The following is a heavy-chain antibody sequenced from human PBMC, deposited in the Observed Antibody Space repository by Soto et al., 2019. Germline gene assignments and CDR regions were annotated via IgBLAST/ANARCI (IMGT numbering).Heavy chain of an antibody. Sequence: SETLSLTCSVSGGSINSYWWSWIRQPAGKGLEWIGRVYSSGTTDYNPSLNSRATMSEETSKNQFSLKLSSVTAADTAVYYCARDIGSFAYGEGYWGQGIQVTVSS. CDR2: VYSSGTT. CDR3: ARDIGSFAYGEGY. J-gene: IGHJ4*02. V-gene: IGHV4-4*07. D-gene: IGHD3-10*01. CDR1: GGSINSYW.